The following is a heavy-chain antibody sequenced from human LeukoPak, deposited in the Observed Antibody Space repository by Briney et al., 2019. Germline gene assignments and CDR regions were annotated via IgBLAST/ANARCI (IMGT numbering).Heavy chain of an antibody. J-gene: IGHJ4*02. V-gene: IGHV3-23*01. D-gene: IGHD4-23*01. CDR3: ARRAGGYSHPYDY. CDR2: ISGSGGST. Sequence: GRSLRLSCAASGFTFTSIGMSWVRHPPGEWMDWVSGISGSGGSTYYADSVKGRFTISRDNSKNTLYLQMNSLRAEDTAVYYCARRAGGYSHPYDYWGQGILVTVSS. CDR1: GFTFTSIG.